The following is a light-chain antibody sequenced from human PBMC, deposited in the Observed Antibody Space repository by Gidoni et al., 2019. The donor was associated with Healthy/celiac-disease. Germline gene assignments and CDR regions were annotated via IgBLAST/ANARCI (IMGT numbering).Light chain of an antibody. J-gene: IGKJ3*01. V-gene: IGKV1-33*01. CDR3: QQYDNPPIT. Sequence: DIQMTQSPSSLSASVGDRVTITCQASQDISNYLNWYQQKPGKAPKLLIYDASNLETGVPSRFSGSGSGTDFTFTISSLQPEDIATYYCQQYDNPPITFXPXTKVDIK. CDR1: QDISNY. CDR2: DAS.